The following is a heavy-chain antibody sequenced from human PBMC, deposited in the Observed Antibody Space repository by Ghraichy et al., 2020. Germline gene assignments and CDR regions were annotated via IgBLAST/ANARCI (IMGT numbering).Heavy chain of an antibody. D-gene: IGHD3-22*01. V-gene: IGHV4-59*01. CDR2: IYYSGST. Sequence: YIYYSGSTNYNPSLKSRVTISVDTSKNQFSLKLSSATAADMAVYYCARSYYSRRYYYGMDV. J-gene: IGHJ6*01. CDR3: ARSYYSRRYYYGMDV.